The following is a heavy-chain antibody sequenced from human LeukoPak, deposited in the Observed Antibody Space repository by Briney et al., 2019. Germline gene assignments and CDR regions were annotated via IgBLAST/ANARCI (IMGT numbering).Heavy chain of an antibody. D-gene: IGHD6-13*01. CDR3: ARGDSSSWSFNY. CDR1: GGSITSGDYY. Sequence: PSETLSLTCTVSGGSITSGDYYCSWIRQPPGKGLEWIGYIYYSGTTYYNPSLKSRVTISVDTSKNQFSLKLSSVTAADTAVYYCARGDSSSWSFNYWGQGTLVTVSS. CDR2: IYYSGTT. V-gene: IGHV4-30-4*01. J-gene: IGHJ4*02.